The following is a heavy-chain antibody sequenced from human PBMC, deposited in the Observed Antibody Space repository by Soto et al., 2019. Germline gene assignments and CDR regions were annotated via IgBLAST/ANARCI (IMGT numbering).Heavy chain of an antibody. CDR3: AKSRGITGTTFNWFDS. J-gene: IGHJ5*01. Sequence: SETLSLTCNVSGGSIGGYYWNWIRQSPGRGLEWIGSILYSGNTNYNPSLSSRVTISVDPSKNQFSLKVHSVNAADTAIYYCAKSRGITGTTFNWFDSWGQGTQVTSPQ. V-gene: IGHV4-59*01. CDR1: GGSIGGYY. CDR2: ILYSGNT. D-gene: IGHD1-20*01.